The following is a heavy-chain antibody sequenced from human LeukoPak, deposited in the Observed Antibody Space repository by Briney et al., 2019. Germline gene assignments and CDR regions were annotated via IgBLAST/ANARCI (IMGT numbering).Heavy chain of an antibody. CDR1: GFTFSGYE. Sequence: QPGGSLRLSCAASGFTFSGYEMNRVRQAPGKGLEWVSCISTSGSTIYYADSVKGRFTVSRDNARNSLYLQINSLRAEDTAVYYCARDGPGYSFDYWGQGALVTVSS. CDR2: ISTSGSTI. J-gene: IGHJ4*02. D-gene: IGHD5-18*01. V-gene: IGHV3-48*03. CDR3: ARDGPGYSFDY.